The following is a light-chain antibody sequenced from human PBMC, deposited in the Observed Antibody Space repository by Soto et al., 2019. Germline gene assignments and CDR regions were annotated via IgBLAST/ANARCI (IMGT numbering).Light chain of an antibody. V-gene: IGKV3-11*01. Sequence: EIVLTQSPGTLSLSPGERATLSCWASQSVGSYLAWYQQKPGQAPRLLIYDASNRATGIPARFSGSGSGTDFTLTISSLEPEDFAVYYCQHRSNWPPWTFGQGTKVDIK. CDR1: QSVGSY. J-gene: IGKJ1*01. CDR3: QHRSNWPPWT. CDR2: DAS.